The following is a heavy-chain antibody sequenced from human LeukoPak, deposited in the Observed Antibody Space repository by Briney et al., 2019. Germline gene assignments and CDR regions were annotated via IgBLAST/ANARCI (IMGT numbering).Heavy chain of an antibody. CDR3: AKNYASGRGVPYAMDV. D-gene: IGHD3-10*01. V-gene: IGHV3-23*01. CDR1: GFNFADHA. Sequence: GGSLTLSCAASGFNFADHAMRWVRQAPGKGLEWVSAISGISGSTTIYADSVKGRFAVSRDNSRNTLLLQMNSLRAEDTAVYYCAKNYASGRGVPYAMDVWGQGTTVTVAS. CDR2: ISGISGSTT. J-gene: IGHJ6*02.